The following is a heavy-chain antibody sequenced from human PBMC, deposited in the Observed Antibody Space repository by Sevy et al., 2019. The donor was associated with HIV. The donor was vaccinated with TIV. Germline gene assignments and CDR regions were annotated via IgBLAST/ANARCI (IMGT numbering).Heavy chain of an antibody. J-gene: IGHJ4*02. V-gene: IGHV3-23*01. CDR2: ISCSYNST. D-gene: IGHD3-22*01. Sequence: GGSLRLSCAASGFTFSIYAMSWVRQAPGKGLEWVSGISCSYNSTYYADSVKGRFTISRDNSKNTLYLQMNSLRAEDTAVYYCAKDLYYDTSLFDYWGQGTLVTVSS. CDR1: GFTFSIYA. CDR3: AKDLYYDTSLFDY.